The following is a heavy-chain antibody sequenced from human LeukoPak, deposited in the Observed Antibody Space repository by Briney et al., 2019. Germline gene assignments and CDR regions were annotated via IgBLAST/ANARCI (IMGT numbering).Heavy chain of an antibody. J-gene: IGHJ3*01. CDR3: ARDRDSHHACNV. Sequence: GGSLRLSCVASGFSFSNSWMSWVRQVPGKGLEWVALIKGDGSEKYYVDSVKGRFTIARDNAKNSLYLQMNGLRAEDTALYYCARDRDSHHACNVWGQGTKVTVSS. CDR1: GFSFSNSW. D-gene: IGHD5-24*01. CDR2: IKGDGSEK. V-gene: IGHV3-7*05.